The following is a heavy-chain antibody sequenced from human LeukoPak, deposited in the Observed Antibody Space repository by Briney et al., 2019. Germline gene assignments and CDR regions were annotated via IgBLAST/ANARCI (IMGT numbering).Heavy chain of an antibody. D-gene: IGHD3-3*01. CDR2: ISGSGGST. CDR1: GFTFSDYY. CDR3: AKSYDFWSGYSN. Sequence: GGSLRLSCAASGFTFSDYYMSWIRQAPGKGLEWVSAISGSGGSTYYADSVKGRFTISRDNSKNTLYLQMNSLRAEDTAVYYCAKSYDFWSGYSNWGQGTLVTVSS. V-gene: IGHV3-23*01. J-gene: IGHJ4*02.